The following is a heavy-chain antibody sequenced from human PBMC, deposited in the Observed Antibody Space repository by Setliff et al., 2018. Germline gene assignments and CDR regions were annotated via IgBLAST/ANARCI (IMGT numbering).Heavy chain of an antibody. CDR1: GYTFVGYY. CDR2: INPKTGGT. V-gene: IGHV1-2*02. CDR3: AREPYDYIWGSYRSPYFDH. Sequence: ASVKVSCKASGYTFVGYYLHWVRQAPGQGLEWMGWINPKTGGTNYAQKFQGRVTMTRDASINTAFMHLSSLKSDDMAVYYCAREPYDYIWGSYRSPYFDHWGQGALGTVS. D-gene: IGHD3-16*02. J-gene: IGHJ4*02.